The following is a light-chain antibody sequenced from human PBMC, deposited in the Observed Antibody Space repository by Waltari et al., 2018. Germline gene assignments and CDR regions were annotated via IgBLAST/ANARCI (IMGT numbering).Light chain of an antibody. CDR3: CSYAGSYTWV. CDR2: DDN. V-gene: IGLV2-23*01. CDR1: SSDVGNYNL. J-gene: IGLJ3*02. Sequence: QSALTQPASVSGSPGQSITISCTGTSSDVGNYNLVSWYQQCPGKAPKVMIYDDNRRPSGVSDRFSGSKSGNTASLTISGVQAEDEADYYCCSYAGSYTWVFGGGTKLTVL.